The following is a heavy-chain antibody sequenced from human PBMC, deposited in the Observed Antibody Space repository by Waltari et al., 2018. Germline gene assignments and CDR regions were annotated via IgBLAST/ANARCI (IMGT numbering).Heavy chain of an antibody. CDR2: ISYREAI. CDR1: GGSITSNRHY. V-gene: IGHV4-39*01. CDR3: ATYFGASIGTPSFDV. D-gene: IGHD3-9*01. J-gene: IGHJ3*01. Sequence: QLHLQESGPGLVKPSETLSLTCSVSGGSITSNRHYWGWIRQPPGEGPEWTWPISYREAIFNKPSHKTRVTISVDTSKSQYSLNLPCVTAADTAVYDCATYFGASIGTPSFDVWGQGTLVTGSS.